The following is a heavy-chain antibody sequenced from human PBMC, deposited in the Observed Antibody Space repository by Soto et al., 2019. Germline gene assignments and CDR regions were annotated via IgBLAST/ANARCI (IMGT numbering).Heavy chain of an antibody. CDR3: AKLVDKSLDDY. J-gene: IGHJ4*02. D-gene: IGHD3-16*01. CDR1: AFTFSSDE. Sequence: GGSLRLSCEASAFTFSSDEMNWVRQAPGQGLEWVAVVSYDERNIYYADSVKGRFSVSRDNSKNTLFLHMNSLRAEDTAVYFCAKLVDKSLDDYWGQGALVTVSS. CDR2: VSYDERNI. V-gene: IGHV3-30*18.